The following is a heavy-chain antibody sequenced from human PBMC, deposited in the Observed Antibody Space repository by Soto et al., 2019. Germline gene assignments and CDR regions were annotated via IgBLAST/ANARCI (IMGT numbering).Heavy chain of an antibody. CDR3: ARVRSPHYDFWSGYYVGNWFDP. CDR1: GGSFSGYY. CDR2: INHSGST. V-gene: IGHV4-34*01. J-gene: IGHJ5*02. Sequence: SETLSLTCAVYGGSFSGYYWSWIRQPPGKGLEWIGEINHSGSTNYNPSLKSRVTISVDTSKNQFSLKLSSVTAADTAVYYCARVRSPHYDFWSGYYVGNWFDPWGQGTLVTVSS. D-gene: IGHD3-3*01.